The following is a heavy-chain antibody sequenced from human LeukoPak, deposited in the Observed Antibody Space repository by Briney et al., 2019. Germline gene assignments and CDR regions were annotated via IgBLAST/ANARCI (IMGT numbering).Heavy chain of an antibody. CDR1: GFSFSSYS. Sequence: GGSLRLSCAASGFSFSSYSRNWVRQPPGKGLEWVASISTSSDYIHYSDSVKARFIISRDNAKNLLYLQMNSLRAEDTAVYYCARDPWGPLGYWGLGTLVSVSS. J-gene: IGHJ4*02. V-gene: IGHV3-21*01. CDR3: ARDPWGPLGY. D-gene: IGHD3-16*01. CDR2: ISTSSDYI.